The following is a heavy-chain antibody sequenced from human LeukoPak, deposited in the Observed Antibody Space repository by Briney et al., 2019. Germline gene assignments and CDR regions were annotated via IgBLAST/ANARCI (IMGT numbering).Heavy chain of an antibody. D-gene: IGHD2-2*01. CDR2: MNPNSGNT. CDR1: GYTFTSYD. CDR3: ARDAYCSSTSCYFWGHYYFDY. Sequence: RASVKVSCKASGYTFTSYDINWVRQATGQGLEWMGWMNPNSGNTGYAQKFQGRVTMTRDTSISTAYMELSRLRSDDTAVYYCARDAYCSSTSCYFWGHYYFDYWGQGTLVTVSS. J-gene: IGHJ4*02. V-gene: IGHV1-8*01.